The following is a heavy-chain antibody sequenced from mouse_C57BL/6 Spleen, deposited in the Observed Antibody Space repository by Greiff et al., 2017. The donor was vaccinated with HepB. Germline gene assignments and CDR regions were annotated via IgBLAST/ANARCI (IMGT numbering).Heavy chain of an antibody. CDR3: ARETGAMDY. J-gene: IGHJ4*01. V-gene: IGHV1-76*01. CDR2: IYPGSGNT. Sequence: QVQLKESGAELVRPGASVKLSCKASGYTFTDYYINWVKQRPGQGLEWIARIYPGSGNTYYNEKFKGKATLTAEKSSSTAYMQLSSLTSEDSAVYFCARETGAMDYWGQGTSVTVSS. D-gene: IGHD4-1*01. CDR1: GYTFTDYY.